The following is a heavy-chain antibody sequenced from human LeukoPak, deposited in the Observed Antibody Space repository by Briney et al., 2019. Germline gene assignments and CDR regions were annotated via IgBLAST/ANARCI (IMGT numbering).Heavy chain of an antibody. D-gene: IGHD1-26*01. CDR3: ARDRKRWELVVPYWFDP. CDR2: ISSSGNAI. Sequence: GGSLRLSCTASGLTFSTYEMSWVRRAPGKGLEWLSYISSSGNAIFYSDSVKGRFTISRDNAKSSLHLQMNSLRAEDTAVYYCARDRKRWELVVPYWFDPWGQGTLVTVSS. V-gene: IGHV3-48*03. J-gene: IGHJ5*02. CDR1: GLTFSTYE.